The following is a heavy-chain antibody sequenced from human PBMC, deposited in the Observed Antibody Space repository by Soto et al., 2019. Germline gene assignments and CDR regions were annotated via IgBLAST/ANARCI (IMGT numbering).Heavy chain of an antibody. CDR2: ISYDGSNK. Sequence: QVQLVESGGGLVQPGRSLRLSCAASGFTFSSYAMHWVRQAPGKGLEWVSVISYDGSNKYYADSVKGRFTISRDNSKNTLYLQMTSLRAEDTAVYYWAGGSYFSYWYFDLWGRGTLVTVSS. CDR1: GFTFSSYA. D-gene: IGHD1-26*01. V-gene: IGHV3-30-3*01. J-gene: IGHJ2*01. CDR3: AGGSYFSYWYFDL.